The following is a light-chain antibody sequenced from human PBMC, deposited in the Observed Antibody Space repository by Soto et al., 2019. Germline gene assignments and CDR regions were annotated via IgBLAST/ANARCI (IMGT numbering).Light chain of an antibody. CDR3: QQRSNWPRT. J-gene: IGKJ1*01. V-gene: IGKV3-11*01. CDR1: QSVSSY. Sequence: EIVLTQSPATLSLSPGETATLSCRATQSVSSYLAWYQQRPGQAPRLLIYDASNRATGIPPRFSGSGSGTDFTLTISSLEPEDFAVDYCQQRSNWPRTCGQGTKVEI. CDR2: DAS.